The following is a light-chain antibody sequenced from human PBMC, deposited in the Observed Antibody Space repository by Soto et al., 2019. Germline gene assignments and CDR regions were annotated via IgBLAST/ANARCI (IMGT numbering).Light chain of an antibody. CDR1: SGHSSYA. V-gene: IGLV4-69*01. J-gene: IGLJ2*01. Sequence: QLVLTQSPSASASLGASVKLTCTLSSGHSSYAIAWHQKQPGKGPRYLMDLNNDGSHTKGDGIPDRFSGSSSGADRYLIISSLQSEDEADYYCQTWGNGFQCFGGGTKLTVL. CDR3: QTWGNGFQC. CDR2: LNNDGSH.